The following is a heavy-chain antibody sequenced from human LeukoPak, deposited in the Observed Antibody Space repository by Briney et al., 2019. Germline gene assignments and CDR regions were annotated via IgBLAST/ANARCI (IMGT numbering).Heavy chain of an antibody. Sequence: ASVKVSCKASGYTFTNYYIHWVRQAPGQGLEWMGIINPSGGSTSYAQKFQGRVTMTGDTSTSTVYMELSSLRSEDTAVYYCARMNRGYVFGQSDPNYYCYGMDVWGQGTTVTVSS. CDR1: GYTFTNYY. CDR2: INPSGGST. D-gene: IGHD5-12*01. J-gene: IGHJ6*02. CDR3: ARMNRGYVFGQSDPNYYCYGMDV. V-gene: IGHV1-46*01.